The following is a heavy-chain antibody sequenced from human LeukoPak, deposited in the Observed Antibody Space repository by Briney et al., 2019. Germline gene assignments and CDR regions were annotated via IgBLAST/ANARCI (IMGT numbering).Heavy chain of an antibody. D-gene: IGHD3-3*01. CDR2: MNPNSGNT. CDR1: GYTFTSYD. CDR3: ARIVDFWSGSDYYYTDV. V-gene: IGHV1-8*03. J-gene: IGHJ6*03. Sequence: ASVKVSCKASGYTFTSYDINWVRQATGQGLEWMGWMNPNSGNTGYAQKFQGRVTITRNTSISTAYMELSSLRSEDTAVYYCARIVDFWSGSDYYYTDVWGKGTTVTVSS.